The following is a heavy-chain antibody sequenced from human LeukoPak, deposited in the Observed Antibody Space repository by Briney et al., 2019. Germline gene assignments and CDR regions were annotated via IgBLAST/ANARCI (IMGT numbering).Heavy chain of an antibody. CDR2: MNPNSGNT. D-gene: IGHD1-20*01. CDR1: GYTFTSYD. J-gene: IGHJ4*02. V-gene: IGHV1-8*01. CDR3: APVPRYNWNYDS. Sequence: ASVKVSCKASGYTFTSYDINWVRQATGQGLEWMGWMNPNSGNTGYAQKFQGRVTTTRNTSISTAYMELSSLRSEDTAVYYCAPVPRYNWNYDSWGQGTLVTVSS.